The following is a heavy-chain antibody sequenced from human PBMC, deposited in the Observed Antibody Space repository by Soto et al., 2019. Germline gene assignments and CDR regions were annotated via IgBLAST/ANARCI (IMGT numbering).Heavy chain of an antibody. J-gene: IGHJ4*02. CDR2: ISGSGGST. Sequence: PGGSLRLSCAASGFTFSSYAMSWVRQAPGKGPEWVSAISGSGGSTYYADSVQGRFTISRDNSKNTLYLQMNSLRAEDTAVYYCVLWPPYYFDYWGQGTLVTVSS. D-gene: IGHD3-10*01. CDR1: GFTFSSYA. CDR3: VLWPPYYFDY. V-gene: IGHV3-23*01.